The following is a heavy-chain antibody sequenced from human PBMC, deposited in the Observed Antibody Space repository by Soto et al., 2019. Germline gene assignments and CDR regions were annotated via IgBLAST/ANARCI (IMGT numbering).Heavy chain of an antibody. D-gene: IGHD1-26*01. J-gene: IGHJ3*02. V-gene: IGHV4-59*02. Sequence: QVQLQESGPGLVKPSETLSLTCTVSGGSVNSYYWSWIRQPPRKGLEWRWYIYYSGSTNYNPSLKRRATISVDTSKNQSTLKLSSVTAADTAVYYCARVPWHRLGGYAFDIWGQGTMVTVSS. CDR1: GGSVNSYY. CDR3: ARVPWHRLGGYAFDI. CDR2: IYYSGST.